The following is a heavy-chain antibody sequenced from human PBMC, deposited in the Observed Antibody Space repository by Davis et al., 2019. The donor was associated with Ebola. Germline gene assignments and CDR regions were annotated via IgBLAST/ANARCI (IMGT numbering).Heavy chain of an antibody. V-gene: IGHV3-48*03. D-gene: IGHD3-10*01. CDR2: IRTSGSNI. CDR3: ARVGGSYVDY. CDR1: GFTFSSYE. J-gene: IGHJ4*02. Sequence: PGGSLRLSCAASGFTFSSYEFIWVRQAPGKGLEWVSHIRTSGSNIYYADSVKGRFTISRDNAKNSLYLQMNSLRAEDTAVYYCARVGGSYVDYWGQGTLVTVSS.